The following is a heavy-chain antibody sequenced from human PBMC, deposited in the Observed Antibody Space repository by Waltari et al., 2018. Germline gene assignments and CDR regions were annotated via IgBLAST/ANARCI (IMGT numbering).Heavy chain of an antibody. Sequence: QLQLQESGPGLVKPSEPLSLTCTVAGASISSSSYNWGWISQPPGKGLEWIGSIYYSGSTDYDPSLKSRGTISVDTSKNQCSLKLSSVTAADTAVYYCARGAIGVTTYLDYCGQGTLVTVSA. CDR2: IYYSGST. V-gene: IGHV4-39*01. CDR1: GASISSSSYN. D-gene: IGHD4-17*01. J-gene: IGHJ4*02. CDR3: ARGAIGVTTYLDY.